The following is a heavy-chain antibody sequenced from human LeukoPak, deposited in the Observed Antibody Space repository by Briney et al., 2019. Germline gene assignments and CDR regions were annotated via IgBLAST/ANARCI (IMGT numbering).Heavy chain of an antibody. D-gene: IGHD6-19*01. V-gene: IGHV3-53*01. CDR2: IYTGGDT. J-gene: IGHJ4*02. CDR1: GFSVSNKY. Sequence: GGSLRLSCAASGFSVSNKYMSWVRQAPGKGLEWVSVIYTGGDTYYADSVRGRFTISRDNSKNTVNLQMNSLRAEDTALYYCAGGQMFTSGRFDDWGQGTLVTVSS. CDR3: AGGQMFTSGRFDD.